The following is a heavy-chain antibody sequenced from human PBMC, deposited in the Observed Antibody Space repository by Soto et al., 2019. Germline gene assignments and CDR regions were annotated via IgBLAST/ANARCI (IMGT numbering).Heavy chain of an antibody. V-gene: IGHV4-30-2*01. J-gene: IGHJ5*02. Sequence: PSETLSLTCAVSGGSIRSDRYSWNWIRQPPEKGLECIGYIFHSGSTFYNPSLHSRVTMSLDRSTNHFSLRLSSVTAADTAVYFCARGNRWARATAGTGWFEPWCPGILLAVSS. D-gene: IGHD6-13*01. CDR1: GGSIRSDRYS. CDR2: IFHSGST. CDR3: ARGNRWARATAGTGWFEP.